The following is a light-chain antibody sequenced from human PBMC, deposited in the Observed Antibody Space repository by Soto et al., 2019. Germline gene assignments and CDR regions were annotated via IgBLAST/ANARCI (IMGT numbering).Light chain of an antibody. CDR1: QSISDR. J-gene: IGKJ1*01. V-gene: IGKV1-5*01. Sequence: DLQMTQSPSTLSPSLGDRVTITCRASQSISDRLAWYQHKPGEAPKVLIFDASRLEAGVPSRFSGSGSGTEFSLTISSLQPDDLGTYYCQHYGYVWTFGQGTKVEI. CDR2: DAS. CDR3: QHYGYVWT.